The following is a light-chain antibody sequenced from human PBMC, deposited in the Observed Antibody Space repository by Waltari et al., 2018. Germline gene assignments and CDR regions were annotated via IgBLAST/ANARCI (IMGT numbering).Light chain of an antibody. J-gene: IGKJ4*01. CDR3: QQRRAWPLT. CDR2: DVS. Sequence: DIVLTQSPAILSLSPGERASLSCRASQSVHNYLAWYHQKPGQAPRLLIYDVSNRATDIPARFSGSGFATDFTLTISSLEPEDFAVYYCQQRRAWPLTFGGGTKVEIK. CDR1: QSVHNY. V-gene: IGKV3-11*01.